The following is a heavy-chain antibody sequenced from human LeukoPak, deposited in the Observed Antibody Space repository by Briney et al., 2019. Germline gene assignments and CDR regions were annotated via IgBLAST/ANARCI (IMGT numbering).Heavy chain of an antibody. Sequence: GASVTVSCKASGYTFTGYYMHWVRPAPGQGLEWMGRIIPILGIANYAQKFQGRVTITADKSTSTAYMELSSLRSEDTAVYYCARDTPPDTAMIGWFDPWGQGTLVTVSS. CDR3: ARDTPPDTAMIGWFDP. J-gene: IGHJ5*02. CDR2: IIPILGIA. V-gene: IGHV1-69*04. D-gene: IGHD5-18*01. CDR1: GYTFTGYY.